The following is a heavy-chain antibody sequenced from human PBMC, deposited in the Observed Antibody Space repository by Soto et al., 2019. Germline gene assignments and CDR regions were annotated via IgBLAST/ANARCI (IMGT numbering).Heavy chain of an antibody. CDR2: IIPIFGTA. CDR1: GGTFSSYA. J-gene: IGHJ4*02. V-gene: IGHV1-69*06. CDR3: ARANCSSTSCYTYYFDY. D-gene: IGHD2-2*02. Sequence: GASVKVSCKASGGTFSSYAISWVRQAPGQGLEWMGGIIPIFGTANYAQKFQGRVTITADKSTSTAYMELSSLRSEDTAVYYCARANCSSTSCYTYYFDYWGQGTLVTVSS.